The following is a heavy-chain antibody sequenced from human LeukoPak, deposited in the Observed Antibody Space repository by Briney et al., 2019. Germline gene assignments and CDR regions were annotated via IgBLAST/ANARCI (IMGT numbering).Heavy chain of an antibody. Sequence: TGGSLRLSCAASGFTFSSYSMSWVRQAPGKGLEWVSVIYSGGSTYYADSVKGRFAISRDNSKNTLYLQMNSLRAEDTAVYYCARGGDNFDYWGQGTLVTVSS. CDR2: IYSGGST. CDR3: ARGGDNFDY. D-gene: IGHD3-10*01. V-gene: IGHV3-53*01. J-gene: IGHJ4*02. CDR1: GFTFSSYS.